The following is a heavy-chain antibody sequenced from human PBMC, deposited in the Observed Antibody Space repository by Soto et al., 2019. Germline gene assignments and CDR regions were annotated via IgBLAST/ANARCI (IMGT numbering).Heavy chain of an antibody. CDR1: GYPVTAYY. CDR3: ARGGGVGVAGSAAFDM. J-gene: IGHJ3*02. D-gene: IGHD3-3*01. V-gene: IGHV1-2*02. Sequence: QLHLVQSGAVVKKPGASVTVSCSASGYPVTAYYMHWVRQAPGRGLEWMGGINPATGAAKYTQTFQGRVTMTRDPSTSNGFMELGGPNSEATAVFYWARGGGVGVAGSAAFDMWGQGTLVTVSS. CDR2: INPATGAA.